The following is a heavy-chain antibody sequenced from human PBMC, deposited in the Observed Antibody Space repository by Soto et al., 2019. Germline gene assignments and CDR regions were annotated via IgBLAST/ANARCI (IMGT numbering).Heavy chain of an antibody. CDR2: ISAYNGNT. CDR1: GYTFTSYG. CDR3: AGSIAAAGYYYYYGMDV. D-gene: IGHD6-13*01. Sequence: ASVKVSCKASGYTFTSYGISWVRQAPGQGLEWMGWISAYNGNTNYAQKLQGRVTMTTDTSTSTAYMELRSLRSDDTAVYYSAGSIAAAGYYYYYGMDVWGQGTTVTVSS. V-gene: IGHV1-18*01. J-gene: IGHJ6*02.